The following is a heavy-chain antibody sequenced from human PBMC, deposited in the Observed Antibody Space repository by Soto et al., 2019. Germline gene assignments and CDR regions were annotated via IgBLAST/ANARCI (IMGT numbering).Heavy chain of an antibody. CDR1: GFTFSSYG. CDR2: ISYDGSNK. V-gene: IGHV3-30*18. D-gene: IGHD3-10*01. J-gene: IGHJ5*02. CDR3: AKEFFRDYNPYYPEKNWFDP. Sequence: GGSLRLSCAASGFTFSSYGMHWVRQAPGKGLEWVAVISYDGSNKYYADSVKGRFTISRDNSKNTLYLQMNSLRAEDTAVYYCAKEFFRDYNPYYPEKNWFDPWGQGTLVTVSS.